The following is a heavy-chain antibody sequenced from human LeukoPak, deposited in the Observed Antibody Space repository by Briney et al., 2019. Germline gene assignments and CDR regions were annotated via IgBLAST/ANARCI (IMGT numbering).Heavy chain of an antibody. CDR2: INHSGST. V-gene: IGHV4-34*01. CDR1: GGSFSGYY. Sequence: PSETLSLTCAVYGGSFSGYYWSWIRQPPGKGLEWIGEINHSGSTNYNPFLKSRVTISVDTSKNQFSLKLSSVTAADTAVYYCARALSLHSIGNSWYY. D-gene: IGHD6-13*01. CDR3: ARALSLHSIGNSWYY. J-gene: IGHJ6*01.